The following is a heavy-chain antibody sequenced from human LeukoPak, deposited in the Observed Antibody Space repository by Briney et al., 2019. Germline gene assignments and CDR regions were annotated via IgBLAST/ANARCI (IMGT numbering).Heavy chain of an antibody. V-gene: IGHV4-30-4*01. CDR3: ARARPGISHLDY. CDR1: GGSISSGDYY. Sequence: PSETLSLTCTVSGGSISSGDYYWSWIRQPPGKGLEWIGYIYYSGSTYYNPSLKSRVTISVDTSKNQFSLKLSSVTAADTAVHYCARARPGISHLDYWGQGTLVTVSS. CDR2: IYYSGST. D-gene: IGHD1-1*01. J-gene: IGHJ4*02.